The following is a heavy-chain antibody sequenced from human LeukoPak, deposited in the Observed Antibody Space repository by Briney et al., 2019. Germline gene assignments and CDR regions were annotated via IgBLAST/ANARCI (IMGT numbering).Heavy chain of an antibody. V-gene: IGHV3-43*02. CDR2: ISGDGGST. J-gene: IGHJ4*02. Sequence: PGGSLRLSCAASGFTLYDYAMHWVRDAPGKGLEWVSLISGDGGSTYYADSVKGRFTISRDNSKNSLYLQMNSLRTEDPALYYCAKDMQVGPYYYDSSGLAGYWGQGTLVTVSS. CDR3: AKDMQVGPYYYDSSGLAGY. D-gene: IGHD3-22*01. CDR1: GFTLYDYA.